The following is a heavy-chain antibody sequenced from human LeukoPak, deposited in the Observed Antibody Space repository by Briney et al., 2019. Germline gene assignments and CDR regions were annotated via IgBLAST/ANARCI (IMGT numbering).Heavy chain of an antibody. Sequence: PSETLSLTCTVSGDSISSGGYFWRWIRQHPGKGLEWIGYIYYTGSTYYNPSLKSRVTISVDTSKNQFSLKLSSVTAADTAVYYCTRDGPRSSGYPDNWGQGALVTVSS. CDR2: IYYTGST. V-gene: IGHV4-31*03. J-gene: IGHJ4*02. CDR3: TRDGPRSSGYPDN. D-gene: IGHD3-22*01. CDR1: GDSISSGGYF.